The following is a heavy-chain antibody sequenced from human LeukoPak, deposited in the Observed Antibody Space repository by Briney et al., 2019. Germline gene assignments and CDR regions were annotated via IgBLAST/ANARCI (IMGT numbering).Heavy chain of an antibody. V-gene: IGHV3-30*02. CDR3: AKDVGGPFDY. J-gene: IGHJ4*02. CDR2: IRYDGSNE. D-gene: IGHD3-10*01. CDR1: EFAFSNFG. Sequence: GGSLRLSCATSEFAFSNFGMHWVRQAPGKGLEWVAFIRYDGSNEYYVDSVRGRFIISRDNSKNTLYLQMNSLRPEDTAVYYCAKDVGGPFDYWGQGTLVTVSS.